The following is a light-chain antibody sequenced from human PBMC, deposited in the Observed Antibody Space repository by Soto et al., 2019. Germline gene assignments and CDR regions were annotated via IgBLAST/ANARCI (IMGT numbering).Light chain of an antibody. Sequence: HSALTQPRSVSGSPGQSVAISCTGTSSDVGGYNYVSWYQQHPGKAPKLMIYDVSKRPSGVPDRFSGSKSGNTASLTISGLRAEDEADYYCCSYGARFGGGTKLTVL. CDR2: DVS. V-gene: IGLV2-11*01. CDR3: CSYGAR. CDR1: SSDVGGYNY. J-gene: IGLJ3*02.